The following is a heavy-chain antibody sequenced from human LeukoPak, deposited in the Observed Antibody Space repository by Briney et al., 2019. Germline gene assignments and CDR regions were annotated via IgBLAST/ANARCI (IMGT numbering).Heavy chain of an antibody. V-gene: IGHV4-59*01. Sequence: SETLSLTCTVSGGSISSYYWSWIRQPPGEGLEWIGYIYYSGSTNYNPSLKSRVTISVDTPKNQFSLKLSSVTAADTAVYYCARVDLGWFDPWGQGTLVTVSS. J-gene: IGHJ5*02. CDR1: GGSISSYY. CDR2: IYYSGST. CDR3: ARVDLGWFDP. D-gene: IGHD3/OR15-3a*01.